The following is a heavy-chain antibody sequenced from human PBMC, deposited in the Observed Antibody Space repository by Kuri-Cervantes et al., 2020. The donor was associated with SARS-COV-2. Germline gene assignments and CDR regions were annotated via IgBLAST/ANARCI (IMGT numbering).Heavy chain of an antibody. V-gene: IGHV3-23*01. CDR3: AKGPVGATGAFDI. D-gene: IGHD1-26*01. CDR1: GFTFSSYA. CDR2: ISGSGGST. Sequence: GGSLRLSCAASGFTFSSYAMSWVRQAPGKGLEWVSAISGSGGSTYYADSVKGRFTISRDNSKNTLYLQMDSLRAEDTAVYYCAKGPVGATGAFDIRGQGTMVTVSS. J-gene: IGHJ3*02.